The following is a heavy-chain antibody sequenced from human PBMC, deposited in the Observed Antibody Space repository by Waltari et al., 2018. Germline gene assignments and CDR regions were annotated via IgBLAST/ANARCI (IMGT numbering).Heavy chain of an antibody. J-gene: IGHJ4*02. D-gene: IGHD3-3*01. CDR1: GGSFSGSY. Sequence: QVQLQQWGSGLLKPSETLSLTCAVYGGSFSGSYWSWIRQPPGKGLEWSGEVNHSGNTNYNPSLKSRVTIAVDTSKNQFSLKLSSVNAADTAVYYCARGRPLYYDGWSGYYPYYFDYWGQGTLVTVSS. CDR2: VNHSGNT. CDR3: ARGRPLYYDGWSGYYPYYFDY. V-gene: IGHV4-34*01.